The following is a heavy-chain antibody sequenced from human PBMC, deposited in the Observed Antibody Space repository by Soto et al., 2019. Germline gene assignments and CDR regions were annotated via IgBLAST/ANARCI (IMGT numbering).Heavy chain of an antibody. CDR1: GGTFSSYT. J-gene: IGHJ5*02. CDR3: ARVHAGIRVEIGWFDP. CDR2: IIPILGIE. V-gene: IGHV1-69*02. D-gene: IGHD3-10*01. Sequence: QVQLVQSGAEVKKPGSSVKVSCKASGGTFSSYTISWVRQAPGQGLEWMGRIIPILGIENYAQKFQGRVTITADKSTSTAYMERSSLRSENTAGYYGARVHAGIRVEIGWFDPWGQGTLVTVSS.